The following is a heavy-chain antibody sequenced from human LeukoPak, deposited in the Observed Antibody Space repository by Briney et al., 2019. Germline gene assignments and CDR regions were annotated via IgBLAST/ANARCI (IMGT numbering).Heavy chain of an antibody. D-gene: IGHD3-10*01. CDR3: ASGTSFGSGTFHY. J-gene: IGHJ4*02. CDR2: IYTSGTT. V-gene: IGHV4-4*07. CDR1: GVSISSYF. Sequence: SETLSLTCTVSGVSISSYFWSWIRQPAGKGLEWIGRIYTSGTTNYNPSPKSRVTMSVDTSKSQFSLQLSSVTAADTAVYYCASGTSFGSGTFHYWGQGILVTVTS.